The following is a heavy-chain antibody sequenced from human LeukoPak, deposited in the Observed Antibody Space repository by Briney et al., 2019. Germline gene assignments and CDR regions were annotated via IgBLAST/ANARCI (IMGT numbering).Heavy chain of an antibody. V-gene: IGHV3-21*01. J-gene: IGHJ4*02. CDR1: GFTFSSYS. D-gene: IGHD1-26*01. CDR2: ISSSSSYI. Sequence: PGGSLRLSCAASGFTFSSYSMNWVRQAPGKGLEWVSFISSSSSYIYYADSVKGRFTISRDNAKNSLYLQMNSLRAEDTAVYYCAAKGIVGATSLDYWGQGTLVTVSS. CDR3: AAKGIVGATSLDY.